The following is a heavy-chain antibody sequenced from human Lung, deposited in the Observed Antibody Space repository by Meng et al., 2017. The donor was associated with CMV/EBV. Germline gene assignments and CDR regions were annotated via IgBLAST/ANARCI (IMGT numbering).Heavy chain of an antibody. CDR3: VRYANSHYGMDV. D-gene: IGHD2-21*01. J-gene: IGHJ6*02. CDR1: GFTFTTFW. V-gene: IGHV3-7*01. Sequence: GGSXRLXCAASGFTFTTFWMTWVRQAPGKGLEWVANIKEDGSGQWYVDSVKGRFTISRDNAKQSVYLQMDSLRAEDTAVYYCVRYANSHYGMDVWGQGPTVTVSS. CDR2: IKEDGSGQ.